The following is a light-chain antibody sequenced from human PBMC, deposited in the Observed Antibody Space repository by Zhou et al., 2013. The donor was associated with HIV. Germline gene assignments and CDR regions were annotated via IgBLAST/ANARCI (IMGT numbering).Light chain of an antibody. CDR3: HQFDSFPWT. Sequence: DIQMTQSPSSLSASVGDRVTITCRASQGISNYLAWYQQKPGKVPKLLIYASTLQSGVPSRFSGSGSGTDFTLTISSLQPGDFATYYCHQFDSFPWTFGQGTKVEIK. CDR1: QGISNY. CDR2: AS. J-gene: IGKJ1*01. V-gene: IGKV1-27*01.